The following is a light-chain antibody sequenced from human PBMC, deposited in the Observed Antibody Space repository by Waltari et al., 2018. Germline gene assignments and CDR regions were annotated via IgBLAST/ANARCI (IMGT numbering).Light chain of an antibody. V-gene: IGKV3-11*01. J-gene: IGKJ4*01. CDR2: DAS. CDR1: QSVSSY. Sequence: DIVLKQSPAPLSFSPGKKTTPSCRASQSVSSYLAWYQQKHGPPPRLLIYDASNRATGISSRFSGSGSGTDFTLIISSREPEDVAVYYCQQRSNSPLTFGGGTKVEIK. CDR3: QQRSNSPLT.